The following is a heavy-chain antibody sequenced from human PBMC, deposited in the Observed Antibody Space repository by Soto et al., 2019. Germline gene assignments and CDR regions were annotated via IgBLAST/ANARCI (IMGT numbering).Heavy chain of an antibody. CDR3: ARRTVGWYFDL. D-gene: IGHD4-17*01. Sequence: EVQLLESGGGLVQPGGSLRLSCAASGFTFSIYAMNWVRQATGKGLEWVSVISGSGGSTYYADSVKGRFTISRDNSKNTLYLQMNSLRAEDTAVYYCARRTVGWYFDLWGRGTLVTVSS. J-gene: IGHJ2*01. V-gene: IGHV3-23*01. CDR1: GFTFSIYA. CDR2: ISGSGGST.